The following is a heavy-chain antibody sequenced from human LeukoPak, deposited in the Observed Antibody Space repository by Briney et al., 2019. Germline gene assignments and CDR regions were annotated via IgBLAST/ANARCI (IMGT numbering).Heavy chain of an antibody. CDR1: GYTFTGYY. CDR3: ATALEAALSFDY. D-gene: IGHD6-13*01. V-gene: IGHV1/OR15-3*02. Sequence: ASVKVSCKASGYTFTGYYMHWVRQAPGQGLEWMGWINAGNGDPKYSQNFQGRVTITRDTSASTAYMELSSLRSEDTAVYYCATALEAALSFDYWGQGTLVTVSS. CDR2: INAGNGDP. J-gene: IGHJ4*02.